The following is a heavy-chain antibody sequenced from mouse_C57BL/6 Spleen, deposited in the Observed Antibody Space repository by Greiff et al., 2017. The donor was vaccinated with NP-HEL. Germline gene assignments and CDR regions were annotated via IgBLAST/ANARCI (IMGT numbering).Heavy chain of an antibody. CDR2: IYPGDGDT. D-gene: IGHD2-1*01. V-gene: IGHV1-80*01. CDR1: GYAFSSYW. Sequence: QVQLQQSGAELVKPGASVKISCKASGYAFSSYWMNWVKQRPGKGLEWIGQIYPGDGDTNYNGKFKGKATLTADKSSSTAYMQLSSLTSEDSAVYFCARGEDGNYRGYFDVWGTGTTVTVSS. CDR3: ARGEDGNYRGYFDV. J-gene: IGHJ1*03.